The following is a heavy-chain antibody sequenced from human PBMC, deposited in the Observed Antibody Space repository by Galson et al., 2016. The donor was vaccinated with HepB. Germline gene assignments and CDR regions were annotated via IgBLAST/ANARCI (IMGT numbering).Heavy chain of an antibody. V-gene: IGHV1-8*01. J-gene: IGHJ4*02. D-gene: IGHD1-26*01. CDR3: ARGGSQSGLEY. CDR2: MNPTGGNT. Sequence: SVKVSCKASGYTFSNFDIDWVRQAIGQGLECMGWMNPTGGNTGYAQRFQGRVTMTRNTSIGTAYLEVTRPTSEDTAVYYCARGGSQSGLEYWGQGTLVTVSS. CDR1: GYTFSNFD.